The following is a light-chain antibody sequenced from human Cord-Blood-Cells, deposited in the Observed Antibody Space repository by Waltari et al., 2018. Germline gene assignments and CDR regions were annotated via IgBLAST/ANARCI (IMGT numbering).Light chain of an antibody. CDR1: QSVSSN. CDR2: GAS. V-gene: IGKV3-15*01. CDR3: QQYNNWPRA. J-gene: IGKJ1*01. Sequence: DIVMTQSPATPSVSPGERATLSCRASQSVSSNLAWYQQKPGQAPRLLIYGASTRATGIPARFSGSGSGTEFTLTISSLQSEDFAVYYCQQYNNWPRAFGQGTKVEIK.